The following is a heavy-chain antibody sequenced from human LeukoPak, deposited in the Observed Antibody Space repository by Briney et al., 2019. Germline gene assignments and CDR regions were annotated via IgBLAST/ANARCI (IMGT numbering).Heavy chain of an antibody. V-gene: IGHV1-2*02. J-gene: IGHJ4*02. CDR3: ARGDYGDRNDY. D-gene: IGHD4-17*01. CDR1: GYSFSEYY. CDR2: INPNSGGT. Sequence: ASVKVSCKASGYSFSEYYVHWVRQAPGQGLEWMGWINPNSGGTNSAQKFQGRVTMTRDTSINTAYMELTILRSDDTAVHYCARGDYGDRNDYWGQGTLITVSS.